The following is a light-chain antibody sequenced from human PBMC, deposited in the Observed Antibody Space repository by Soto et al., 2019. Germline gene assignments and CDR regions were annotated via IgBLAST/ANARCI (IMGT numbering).Light chain of an antibody. CDR3: QQSYSSPRT. J-gene: IGKJ1*01. CDR1: QRISSY. Sequence: DIQMTQSPSTLSASVGERVTITCPASQRISSYLNWYQQKPGKAPQLLILAASNLQSGVPSRFSGSGSGTDFTLTISSLQPEDFATYYCQQSYSSPRTLGQGSIV. V-gene: IGKV1-39*01. CDR2: AAS.